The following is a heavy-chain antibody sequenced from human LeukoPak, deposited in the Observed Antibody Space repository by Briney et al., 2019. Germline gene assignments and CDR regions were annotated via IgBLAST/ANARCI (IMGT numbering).Heavy chain of an antibody. CDR1: GFTFSSYS. J-gene: IGHJ4*02. D-gene: IGHD2-15*01. CDR2: ISSSSSYI. V-gene: IGHV3-21*01. CDR3: ARDGSGGSCYSD. Sequence: GGSLRLSCAASGFTFSSYSMNWVRQAPGKGLEWVSSISSSSSYIYYADPVKGRFTISRDNAKNSLYLQMNSLRAEDTAVYYCARDGSGGSCYSDWGQGTLVTVSS.